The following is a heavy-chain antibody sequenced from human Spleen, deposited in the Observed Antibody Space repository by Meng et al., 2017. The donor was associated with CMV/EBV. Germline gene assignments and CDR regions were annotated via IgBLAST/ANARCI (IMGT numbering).Heavy chain of an antibody. V-gene: IGHV3-48*04. D-gene: IGHD3-3*01. CDR2: ISSSSSTI. Sequence: GESLKISCAASGSTFSSYTMNWVRQAPGKGLEWVSDISSSSSTIYYADSVKGRFTISRDNAKNSLYLQMNSLRAEDTAVYYCAGGVPAAIGYYDFWSGYLYGMDVWGQGTTVTVSS. CDR1: GSTFSSYT. CDR3: AGGVPAAIGYYDFWSGYLYGMDV. J-gene: IGHJ6*02.